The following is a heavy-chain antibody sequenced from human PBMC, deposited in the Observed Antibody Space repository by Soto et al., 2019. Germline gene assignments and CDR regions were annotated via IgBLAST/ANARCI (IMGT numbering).Heavy chain of an antibody. CDR1: GGSINNYY. J-gene: IGHJ4*01. Sequence: PSETLSLTCTVSGGSINNYYWSWIRQPPGKGLEWIGYSYYSGRTSYNPSLKSRVTISVDTSKNQFSLKLSSVTAADTAVYYCARLGGYYQAFNIWGPGALVTVSS. D-gene: IGHD3-22*01. CDR2: SYYSGRT. CDR3: ARLGGYYQAFNI. V-gene: IGHV4-59*08.